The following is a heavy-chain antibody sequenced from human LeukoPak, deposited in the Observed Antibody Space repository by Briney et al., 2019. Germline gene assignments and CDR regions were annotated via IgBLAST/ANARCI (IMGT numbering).Heavy chain of an antibody. CDR1: GGSISSGSHY. Sequence: PSETLSLTCTVSGGSISSGSHYWSWFRQPAEKGLEWIGRIYTSGSTYYNPSLKSRVTISADTSKNQFSLNVSSVTAADTAVYYCARATSSYFYYMDVWGKGTTVTISS. J-gene: IGHJ6*03. D-gene: IGHD5-12*01. CDR3: ARATSSYFYYMDV. V-gene: IGHV4-61*02. CDR2: IYTSGST.